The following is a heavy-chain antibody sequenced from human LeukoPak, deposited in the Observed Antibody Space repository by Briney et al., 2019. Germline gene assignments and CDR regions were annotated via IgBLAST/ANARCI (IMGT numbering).Heavy chain of an antibody. Sequence: GGSLRLSCAASGFTFSSYSMNWVRQDPGKGLEWVSYISSSSSTIYYADSVKGRFTISRDNAKNSLYLQMNSLRAEDTAVYYCARAGDFWSGYHFDYWGQGTLVTAPS. D-gene: IGHD3-3*01. CDR2: ISSSSSTI. V-gene: IGHV3-48*01. J-gene: IGHJ4*02. CDR3: ARAGDFWSGYHFDY. CDR1: GFTFSSYS.